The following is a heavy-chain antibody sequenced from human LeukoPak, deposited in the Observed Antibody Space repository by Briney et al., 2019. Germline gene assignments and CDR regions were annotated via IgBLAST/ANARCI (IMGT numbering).Heavy chain of an antibody. CDR1: GFTFSTYW. Sequence: GGSLRLSCAASGFTFSTYWMSWVRQAPGKGLEWVANIKQDGSDKFYADSMKGRFTISRDNAKNSVYLQMDSLRVEDTAVYYCARPLTTKYAFDIWGQGTMVTVSS. CDR2: IKQDGSDK. V-gene: IGHV3-7*01. CDR3: ARPLTTKYAFDI. D-gene: IGHD1-26*01. J-gene: IGHJ3*02.